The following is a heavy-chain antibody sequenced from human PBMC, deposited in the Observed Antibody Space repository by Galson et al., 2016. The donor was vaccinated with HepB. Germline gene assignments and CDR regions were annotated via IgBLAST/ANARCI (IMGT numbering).Heavy chain of an antibody. J-gene: IGHJ6*02. Sequence: SVKVSCKASGYTFTSYRILWVRQAPGQSLEWMGWINVGNGITKYSEKVQGRVTITSDTSASTVHMELSSLISGDTAVYYSARDGEPLYDYGMDVWGQGTTVIVSS. D-gene: IGHD1-14*01. CDR2: INVGNGIT. CDR1: GYTFTSYR. V-gene: IGHV1-3*01. CDR3: ARDGEPLYDYGMDV.